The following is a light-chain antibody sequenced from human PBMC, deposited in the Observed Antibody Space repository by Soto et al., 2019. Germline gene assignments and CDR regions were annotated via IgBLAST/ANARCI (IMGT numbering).Light chain of an antibody. J-gene: IGLJ1*01. CDR3: SSYESGNARL. CDR1: SSDVGGYKY. CDR2: EVS. Sequence: QSALTQPASVSGSPGQSITISCTGTSSDVGGYKYVSWYQQHPGKAPKLIIYEVSNRPSGVSNRFSGSKSGNTASLTISGLQAEDEADYYCSSYESGNARLFGTGTKVTVL. V-gene: IGLV2-14*01.